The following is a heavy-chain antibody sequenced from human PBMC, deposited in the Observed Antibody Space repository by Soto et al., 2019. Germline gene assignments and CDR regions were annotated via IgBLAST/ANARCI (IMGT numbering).Heavy chain of an antibody. CDR3: TKGVGGATPDGMDV. V-gene: IGHV3-74*01. D-gene: IGHD1-26*01. J-gene: IGHJ6*02. CDR1: GFTFSSYY. Sequence: EVQLVESGGGLVQPGGSLRLSCAASGFTFSSYYMHWVRQAPGKGLVWVSRISSDGSSTSYADSVKGRFTISRDNAKNTQYLQMNSLRAEDTAGYYGTKGVGGATPDGMDVWGQGTTGTVSS. CDR2: ISSDGSST.